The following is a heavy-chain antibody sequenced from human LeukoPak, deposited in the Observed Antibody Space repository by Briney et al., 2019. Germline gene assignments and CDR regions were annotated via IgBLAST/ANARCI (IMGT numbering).Heavy chain of an antibody. V-gene: IGHV3-30*02. CDR1: GFTFSSYG. D-gene: IGHD2-2*01. CDR2: IRYDGSNK. CDR3: AKGDCSSTSCSPFDY. J-gene: IGHJ4*02. Sequence: QPGGSLRLSCAASGFTFSSYGMHWVRQAPGKGLEWVAFIRYDGSNKYYADSVKGRFTISRDNSKNTLYLQMNSLRAEDTAVYYCAKGDCSSTSCSPFDYWGQGTLVTVSS.